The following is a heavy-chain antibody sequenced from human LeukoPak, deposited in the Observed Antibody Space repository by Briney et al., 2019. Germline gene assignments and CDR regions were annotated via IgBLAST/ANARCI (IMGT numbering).Heavy chain of an antibody. CDR2: IIPIFGTA. D-gene: IGHD6-19*01. CDR3: ARFTGLSSGWLWAWDYYYYGMDV. Sequence: GASVKVSRKASGGTFSSYAISWVRQAPGQGLEWMGGIIPIFGTANYAQKFQGRVTITADESTSTAYMELSSLRSEDTAVYYCARFTGLSSGWLWAWDYYYYGMDVWGQGTTVTVSS. V-gene: IGHV1-69*13. CDR1: GGTFSSYA. J-gene: IGHJ6*02.